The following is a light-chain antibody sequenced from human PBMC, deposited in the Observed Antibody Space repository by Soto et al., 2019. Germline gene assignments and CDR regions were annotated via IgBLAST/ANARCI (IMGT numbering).Light chain of an antibody. J-gene: IGLJ3*02. CDR2: EVN. CDR3: SSYTGSNTWM. CDR1: SSDIGANKY. V-gene: IGLV2-14*01. Sequence: QSALTQPASVSGSPGQPITIPCSGTSSDIGANKYVSWYQQHPGKVPKLMMYEVNNRPPGVSDRFSGSKSGNPASLTISGLQAEDEADYYCSSYTGSNTWMFGGGTQLTVL.